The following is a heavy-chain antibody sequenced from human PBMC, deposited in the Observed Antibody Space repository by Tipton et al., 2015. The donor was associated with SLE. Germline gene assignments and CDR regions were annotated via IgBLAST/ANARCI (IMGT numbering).Heavy chain of an antibody. CDR1: GFTFSGFG. D-gene: IGHD1-26*01. CDR3: ARDLDSGTYYADY. CDR2: ITASGGST. J-gene: IGHJ4*02. Sequence: SLRLSCAASGFTFSGFGMHWVRPAPGKGLEWVSAITASGGSTNYADSVKGRFTISRDNAKNSVYLQMNSLRAADTAVYYCARDLDSGTYYADYWGQGTLVTVSS. V-gene: IGHV3-21*06.